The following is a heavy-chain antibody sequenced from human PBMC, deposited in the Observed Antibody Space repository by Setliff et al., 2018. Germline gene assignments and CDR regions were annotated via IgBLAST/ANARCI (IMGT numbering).Heavy chain of an antibody. CDR2: IYYSGST. V-gene: IGHV4-39*07. J-gene: IGHJ6*02. CDR1: GGSISSSSYY. D-gene: IGHD3-10*01. Sequence: PSETLSLTCTVSGGSISSSSYYWGWIRQPPGKGLEWIGSIYYSGSTYYNPSLKSRVTISVDTSKNQFSLKLSSVTAADTAVYYCARGGLWFGELLWKYYYYGMDVWGQGTTVTVS. CDR3: ARGGLWFGELLWKYYYYGMDV.